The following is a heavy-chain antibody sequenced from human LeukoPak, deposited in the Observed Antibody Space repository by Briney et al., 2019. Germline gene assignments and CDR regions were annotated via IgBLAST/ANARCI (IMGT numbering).Heavy chain of an antibody. J-gene: IGHJ5*02. Sequence: GASVKVSCKASGYTFTGYYMHWVRQAPGQGLEWMGGIVPIFGTADYAQKFQGRVTITADESTSTAYMELSSLRSEDTAVYYCARDRAAAGLNNWFDPWGQGTLVTVSS. CDR1: GYTFTGYY. CDR2: IVPIFGTA. V-gene: IGHV1-69*13. CDR3: ARDRAAAGLNNWFDP. D-gene: IGHD6-13*01.